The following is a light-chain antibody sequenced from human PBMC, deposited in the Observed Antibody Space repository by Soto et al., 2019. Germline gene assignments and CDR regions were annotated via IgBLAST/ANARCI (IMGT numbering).Light chain of an antibody. Sequence: DIQMXQXPSTLSASLGXRFTITCRASQSISSWLAWYQQKPGKAPKLLIYKASSLESGVPSRFSGSGSGTEFTLTISSLQPDDFATHYCQQYNSYSLTFGQGTRLEI. CDR1: QSISSW. J-gene: IGKJ5*01. CDR3: QQYNSYSLT. V-gene: IGKV1-5*03. CDR2: KAS.